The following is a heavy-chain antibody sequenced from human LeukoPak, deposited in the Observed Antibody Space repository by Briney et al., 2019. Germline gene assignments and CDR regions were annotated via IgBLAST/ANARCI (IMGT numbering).Heavy chain of an antibody. CDR2: ISSSSSYI. V-gene: IGHV3-21*01. D-gene: IGHD6-19*01. CDR1: GFTFSSYS. Sequence: GGSLRLSCAASGFTFSSYSMNWVRQAPGKGLEWVSSISSSSSYIYYADSVKGRFTISRDNAKNSLYLQMNSLRAEDTAVYYCARYTTAGYSSGWYGPSFDYWGQGTLVTVSS. J-gene: IGHJ4*02. CDR3: ARYTTAGYSSGWYGPSFDY.